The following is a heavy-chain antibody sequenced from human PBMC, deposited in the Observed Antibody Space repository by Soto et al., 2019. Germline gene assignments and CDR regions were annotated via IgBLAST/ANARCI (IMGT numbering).Heavy chain of an antibody. CDR1: DGSFSVYY. Sequence: NPSETLSLTCAIYDGSFSVYYWIWIRQSPGEGLEWIGEINHSGSTNYNPSLNSRVTMSVDASKNQFSLKLSSVTAADTAVYYCARDSTRRGACDIWGQGTTVTVSS. V-gene: IGHV4-34*01. CDR2: INHSGST. J-gene: IGHJ3*02. D-gene: IGHD4-4*01. CDR3: ARDSTRRGACDI.